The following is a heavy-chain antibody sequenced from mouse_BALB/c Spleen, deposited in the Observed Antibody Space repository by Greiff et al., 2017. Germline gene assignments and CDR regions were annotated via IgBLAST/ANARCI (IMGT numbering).Heavy chain of an antibody. CDR1: GFTFSSFG. CDR2: ISSGSSTI. V-gene: IGHV5-17*02. CDR3: ARGEDYGNSWFAY. D-gene: IGHD2-1*01. Sequence: EVHLVESGGGLVQPGGSRKLSCAASGFTFSSFGMHWVRQAPEKGLEWVAYISSGSSTIYYADTVKGRFTISRDNPKNTLFLQMTSLRSEDTAMYYCARGEDYGNSWFAYWGQGTLVTVSA. J-gene: IGHJ3*01.